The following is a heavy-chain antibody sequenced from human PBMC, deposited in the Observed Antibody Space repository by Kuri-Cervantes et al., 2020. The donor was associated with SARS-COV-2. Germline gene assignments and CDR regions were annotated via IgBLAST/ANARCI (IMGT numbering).Heavy chain of an antibody. CDR3: AKDDTGDYGPTYFDY. J-gene: IGHJ4*02. CDR2: ISGSGGST. Sequence: GESLKISCAASGFTFSSYAMSWVRQAPGKGPEWVSAISGSGGSTYYADSVKGRFTISRDNSKNTLYLQMNSLRAEDTAVYYCAKDDTGDYGPTYFDYWGQGTLVTVSS. V-gene: IGHV3-23*01. D-gene: IGHD4-17*01. CDR1: GFTFSSYA.